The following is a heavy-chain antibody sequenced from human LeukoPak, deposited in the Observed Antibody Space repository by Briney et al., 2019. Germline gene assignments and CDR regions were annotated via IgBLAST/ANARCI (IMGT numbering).Heavy chain of an antibody. J-gene: IGHJ4*02. D-gene: IGHD3-16*01. CDR3: AGESYWGSSGKGFDC. CDR1: GFMFISYS. CDR2: ISSPSTNI. V-gene: IGHV3-48*02. Sequence: GGSLRLSCAASGFMFISYSMNWVRQAPGKGLEWVAYISSPSTNIYYVDSVKGRFTISRDNAKNSLYLQMNSLRDEDTAVYYCAGESYWGSSGKGFDCWGQGTLVTVSS.